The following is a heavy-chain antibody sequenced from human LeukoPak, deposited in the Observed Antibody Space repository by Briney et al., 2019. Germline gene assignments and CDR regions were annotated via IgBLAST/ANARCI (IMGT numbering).Heavy chain of an antibody. D-gene: IGHD1-26*01. J-gene: IGHJ5*02. CDR3: ARDLSIRVSGSYSNWFDP. V-gene: IGHV4-4*07. Sequence: SETLSLTCTVSGGSISSYYWSWIRQPAGKGLEWIGRIYTSGSTNYNPSLKSRVTMSVDTSKNQFSLKLSSVTAADTAVYYCARDLSIRVSGSYSNWFDPWGQGTLVTVSS. CDR1: GGSISSYY. CDR2: IYTSGST.